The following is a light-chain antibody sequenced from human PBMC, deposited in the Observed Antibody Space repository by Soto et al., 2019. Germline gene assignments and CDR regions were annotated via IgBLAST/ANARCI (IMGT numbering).Light chain of an antibody. CDR2: GAS. J-gene: IGKJ3*01. V-gene: IGKV3-15*01. CDR1: QSVSSY. CDR3: QQYTDWPFT. Sequence: EILMTQSPATLSVSAGERATLSCRASQSVSSYLAWYQQKPGQAPRLLMHGASTRATGIPARFSGSGSGTEFTLTISSLQSEDFAVYFCQQYTDWPFTFGPGTKVDIK.